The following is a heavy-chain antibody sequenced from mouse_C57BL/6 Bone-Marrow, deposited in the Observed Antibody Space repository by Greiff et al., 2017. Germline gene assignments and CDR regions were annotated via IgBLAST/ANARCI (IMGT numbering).Heavy chain of an antibody. CDR3: ARKECDYAMDY. CDR1: GYTFTSYG. V-gene: IGHV1-81*01. J-gene: IGHJ4*01. Sequence: QVQLQQSGAELARPGASVKLSCKASGYTFTSYGISWVKQRTGQGLEWIGEIYPRSGNTYYNEKFKGKATLTADKSSITAYMELRSLTSEDAAVYFCARKECDYAMDYWGQGTSVTVSS. CDR2: IYPRSGNT.